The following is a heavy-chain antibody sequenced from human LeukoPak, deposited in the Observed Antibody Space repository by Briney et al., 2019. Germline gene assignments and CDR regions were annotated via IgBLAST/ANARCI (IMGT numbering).Heavy chain of an antibody. Sequence: PSETLSLTCAVYGGSFSGYYWSWIRQPPGKGLEWIGEINHSGSTNYNPSLKSRVTISVDTSKNQFSLKLSSVTAADTVVYYCARGLGYDFWSGYYAQDYWGQGTLVTVSS. CDR1: GGSFSGYY. V-gene: IGHV4-34*01. J-gene: IGHJ4*02. D-gene: IGHD3-3*01. CDR3: ARGLGYDFWSGYYAQDY. CDR2: INHSGST.